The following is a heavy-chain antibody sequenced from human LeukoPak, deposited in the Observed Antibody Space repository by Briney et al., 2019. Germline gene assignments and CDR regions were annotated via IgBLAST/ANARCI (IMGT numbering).Heavy chain of an antibody. CDR1: GFTFDDYA. CDR2: ISWNSGSI. J-gene: IGHJ3*02. D-gene: IGHD6-13*01. CDR3: AREGSSSSWYRGDAFDI. V-gene: IGHV3-9*01. Sequence: GGSLRLSCAASGFTFDDYAMHWVRQAPGKGLEWVSGISWNSGSIGYADSVKGRFTISRDNAKNSLYLQMNSLRAEDTAVYYCAREGSSSSWYRGDAFDIWGQGTMVTVSS.